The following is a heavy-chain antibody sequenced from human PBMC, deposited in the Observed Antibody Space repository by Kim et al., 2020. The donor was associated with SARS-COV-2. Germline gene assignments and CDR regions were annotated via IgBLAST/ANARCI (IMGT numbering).Heavy chain of an antibody. CDR2: IYYSGST. D-gene: IGHD1-26*01. CDR3: ARRRHRYSGSYHP. CDR1: GGSISSSSYY. J-gene: IGHJ5*02. V-gene: IGHV4-39*01. Sequence: SETLSLTCTVSGGSISSSSYYWGWIRQPPGKGLEWIGSIYYSGSTYYNPSLKSRVTISVDTSKNQFSLKLSSVTAADTAVYYCARRRHRYSGSYHPWGQGTLVTVSS.